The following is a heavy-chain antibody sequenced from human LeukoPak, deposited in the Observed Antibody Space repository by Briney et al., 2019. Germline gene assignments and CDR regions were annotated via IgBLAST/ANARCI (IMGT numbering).Heavy chain of an antibody. CDR2: IWYDGSNK. CDR3: ARGAPYYYDSSGYYYGIDY. D-gene: IGHD3-22*01. CDR1: GFTFSSYG. V-gene: IGHV3-33*01. Sequence: GGSLRLSCAASGFTFSSYGMHWVRQAPGKGLEWVAVIWYDGSNKYYADSVKGRFTISRDNSKNTLYLQMNSLRAEDTAVYYCARGAPYYYDSSGYYYGIDYWGQGTLVTVSS. J-gene: IGHJ4*02.